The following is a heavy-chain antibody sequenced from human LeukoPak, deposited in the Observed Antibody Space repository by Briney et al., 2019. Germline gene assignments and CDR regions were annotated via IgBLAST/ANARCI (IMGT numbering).Heavy chain of an antibody. V-gene: IGHV1-18*01. CDR1: GYTFTSYG. Sequence: ASVKVSCKASGYTFTSYGISWVRQAPGQGLEWMGWISAYNGNTKYAQKFQGRVTMATDTSTSTAYMELRSLRSDDTAVYYCARGTSSYSDYNTFDYWGQGTLVSVSS. D-gene: IGHD4-11*01. CDR3: ARGTSSYSDYNTFDY. CDR2: ISAYNGNT. J-gene: IGHJ4*02.